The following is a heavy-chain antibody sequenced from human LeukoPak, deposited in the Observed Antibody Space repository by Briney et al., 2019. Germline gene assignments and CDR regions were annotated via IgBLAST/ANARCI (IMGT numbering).Heavy chain of an antibody. Sequence: SETLSLTCTVSGGSISGSYWSWIRQPPGKGLEWIAYMYNSGSTNYNPSLKSRVTISIDTSKNQFSLKLSSLTAADTAIYYCARGIGSYGDYGYWGQGTLVTVSS. CDR2: MYNSGST. V-gene: IGHV4-59*01. CDR3: ARGIGSYGDYGY. D-gene: IGHD4-17*01. J-gene: IGHJ4*02. CDR1: GGSISGSY.